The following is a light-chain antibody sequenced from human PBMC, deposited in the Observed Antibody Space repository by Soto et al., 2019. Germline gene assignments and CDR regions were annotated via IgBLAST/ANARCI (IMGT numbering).Light chain of an antibody. CDR1: QSVSSSY. V-gene: IGKV3-20*01. CDR2: GAS. Sequence: EIVLTQSPGTLSLSPGKRATLSCRASQSVSSSYLAWYQQNPGQAPRLLIYGASGRATGIPDRFSGSGSGTDFTLTISRLEPEDFAVYYWQQYRSSPPVTFGQGTRLEIK. J-gene: IGKJ5*01. CDR3: QQYRSSPPVT.